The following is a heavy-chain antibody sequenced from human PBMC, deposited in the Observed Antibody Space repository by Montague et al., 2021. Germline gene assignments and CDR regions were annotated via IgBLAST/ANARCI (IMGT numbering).Heavy chain of an antibody. CDR2: VYYTGTT. J-gene: IGHJ4*02. V-gene: IGHV4-59*01. CDR3: ARKGTHWDY. D-gene: IGHD1-7*01. Sequence: SETLSLTFAVSGCSFSGYYCSWIRHPQGKSLEWIGYVYYTGTTNYNPSHKTRVTISVDTSRNQFFLHVNSVTAADTAGYYCARKGTHWDYWGQGTLVTVAS. CDR1: GCSFSGYY.